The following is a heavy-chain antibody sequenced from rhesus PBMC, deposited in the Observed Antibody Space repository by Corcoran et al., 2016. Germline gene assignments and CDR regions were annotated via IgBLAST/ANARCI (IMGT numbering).Heavy chain of an antibody. D-gene: IGHD5-12*01. J-gene: IGHJ4*01. CDR1: GGSIRVDYF. CDR3: ARGVSGIQLQPYFDY. CDR2: IYGSGGGT. V-gene: IGHV4-106*01. Sequence: QVQLQESGPGLVKPSETLSLTCAVSGGSIRVDYFWSQIRQPPGKVLEEIGYIYGSGGGTNDNPSHKNRVNISIDTSNNQVSLKLSSVTAADTAVYYCARGVSGIQLQPYFDYWGQGVLVTVSS.